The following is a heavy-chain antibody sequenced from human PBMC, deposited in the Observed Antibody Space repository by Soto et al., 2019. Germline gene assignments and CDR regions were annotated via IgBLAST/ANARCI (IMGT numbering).Heavy chain of an antibody. V-gene: IGHV3-15*01. CDR1: GFTFTNAW. D-gene: IGHD4-17*01. CDR3: TTLPRDYGDYDY. CDR2: IKSKTNGGTT. J-gene: IGHJ4*02. Sequence: EVQLVESGGGLVKPGGSLRLSCAASGFTFTNAWMTWVRQAPGKGLEWVGRIKSKTNGGTTDYAAPVKGRFTISRDDSQNTLYLQMNSLKTEDTAVYYCTTLPRDYGDYDYWGQGTLVTVSS.